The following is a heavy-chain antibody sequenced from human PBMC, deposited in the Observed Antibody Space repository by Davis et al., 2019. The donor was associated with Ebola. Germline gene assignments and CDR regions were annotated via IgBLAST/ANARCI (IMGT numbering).Heavy chain of an antibody. J-gene: IGHJ4*02. CDR3: ARHGVAGKTAIDY. D-gene: IGHD6-19*01. Sequence: PSETLSLTCTVSGDSMKSYYWIWIRQPPGKGLEYIGYIYSSGSTKYNPSLQSRVTMSLDMSASEFSLRLTSVTAADTAFYYCARHGVAGKTAIDYWGQGTLVSVSS. CDR2: IYSSGST. CDR1: GDSMKSYY. V-gene: IGHV4-59*08.